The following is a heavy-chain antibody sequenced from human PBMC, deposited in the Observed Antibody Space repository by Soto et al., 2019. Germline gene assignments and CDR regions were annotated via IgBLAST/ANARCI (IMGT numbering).Heavy chain of an antibody. CDR1: GGSISSSNW. J-gene: IGHJ6*02. CDR2: IYHSGST. D-gene: IGHD3-22*01. V-gene: IGHV4-4*02. Sequence: QVQLQESGPGLVKPSGTLSLTCAVSGGSISSSNWWSWVRQPPGKGLEWIGEIYHSGSTNSNPSLNIRVTISVDKSKNQISLKLSSVTDADTAVYYCARDGYDKIVVVNYYGMDVWGQGTTVTVSS. CDR3: ARDGYDKIVVVNYYGMDV.